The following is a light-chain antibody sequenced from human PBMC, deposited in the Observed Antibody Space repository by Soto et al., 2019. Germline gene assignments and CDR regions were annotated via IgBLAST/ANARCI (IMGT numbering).Light chain of an antibody. V-gene: IGKV1-9*01. Sequence: DIQLTQSPSFLSASVGDRVTMTCRASLGISGYLAWYQQKPGKVPRLLIYSASSLQSGVPSRFSGSGSGTEFTLTISSLQPEDFASYYRQQHDRYPFTFGGGTKVEI. CDR1: LGISGY. CDR2: SAS. CDR3: QQHDRYPFT. J-gene: IGKJ4*01.